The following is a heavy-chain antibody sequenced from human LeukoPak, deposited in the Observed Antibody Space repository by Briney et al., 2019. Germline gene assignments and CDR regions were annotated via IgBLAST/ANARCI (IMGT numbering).Heavy chain of an antibody. V-gene: IGHV4-39*01. J-gene: IGHJ6*03. CDR2: MSYSGST. D-gene: IGHD3-10*01. CDR1: GGSISSSRYY. Sequence: PSETLSLTCTVSGGSISSSRYYWGWIRQPPGKGLEWIGSMSYSGSTYYNPSLKSRVTIAVDTSKTQFSLKLSSVTAADTAVYYCARFYTTSQYGSGYMDVWGKGTTVTVSS. CDR3: ARFYTTSQYGSGYMDV.